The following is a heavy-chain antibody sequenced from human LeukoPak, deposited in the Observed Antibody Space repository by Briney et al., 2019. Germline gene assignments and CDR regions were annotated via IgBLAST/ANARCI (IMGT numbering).Heavy chain of an antibody. Sequence: ASVKVSCKASGYTFTSYDINWVRQATGQGLEWMGWMNPNSGNTGYAQKFQGRVTMTRNTSISTAYMELRSLRFEDTAVYYCARSGAAAGDSDYWGQGTLVTVSS. CDR1: GYTFTSYD. J-gene: IGHJ4*02. CDR2: MNPNSGNT. D-gene: IGHD6-13*01. V-gene: IGHV1-8*01. CDR3: ARSGAAAGDSDY.